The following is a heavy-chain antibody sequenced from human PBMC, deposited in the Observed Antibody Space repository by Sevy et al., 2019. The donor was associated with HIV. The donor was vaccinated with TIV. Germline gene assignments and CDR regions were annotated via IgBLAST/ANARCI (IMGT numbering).Heavy chain of an antibody. CDR3: ARQRWELRRYYYYGMDV. CDR2: INPNSGGT. V-gene: IGHV1-2*02. J-gene: IGHJ6*02. CDR1: GYTFTGYY. Sequence: ASVKVSCKASGYTFTGYYMHWVRQAPGQGLEWMGWINPNSGGTNYAQKFQGRVTMTRDTSISTAYMELGRLRSDDTAVYYCARQRWELRRYYYYGMDVWGQGPRSPSP. D-gene: IGHD1-26*01.